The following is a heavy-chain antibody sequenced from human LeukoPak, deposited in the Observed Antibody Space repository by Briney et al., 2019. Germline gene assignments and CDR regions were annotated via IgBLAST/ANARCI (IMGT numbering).Heavy chain of an antibody. CDR1: GGSISSSSYY. CDR3: AAEDYDFWSGYAQLPDY. CDR2: IYHSGST. V-gene: IGHV4-39*01. J-gene: IGHJ4*02. D-gene: IGHD3-3*01. Sequence: SETLSLTCTVSGGSISSSSYYWGWIRQPPGKGLEWIGSIYHSGSTYYNPSLKSRVTISVDTSKNQFSLKLSSVTAADTAVYYCAAEDYDFWSGYAQLPDYWGQGTLVTVSS.